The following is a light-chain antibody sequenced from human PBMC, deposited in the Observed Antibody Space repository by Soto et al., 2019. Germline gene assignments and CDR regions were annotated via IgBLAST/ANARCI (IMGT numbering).Light chain of an antibody. Sequence: EIVLTQSPDTLSLSPGERATHTCRASQSVNKNHLTWYQQKRGQAPRLLIFGASSRATGIPDRFSGSGSGTDFTLTISRLEPEDFAVYYRQQYGSTPLTFGGGTKVEIK. CDR1: QSVNKNH. CDR2: GAS. V-gene: IGKV3-20*01. J-gene: IGKJ4*01. CDR3: QQYGSTPLT.